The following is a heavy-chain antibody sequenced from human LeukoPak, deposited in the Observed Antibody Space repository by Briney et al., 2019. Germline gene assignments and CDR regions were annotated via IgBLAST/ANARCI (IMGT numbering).Heavy chain of an antibody. CDR2: IYYSGST. D-gene: IGHD3-10*02. V-gene: IGHV4-59*01. CDR3: ARESTMSNWDYYYGMDV. CDR1: GGSISSYY. J-gene: IGHJ6*02. Sequence: SETLSLTCTVSGGSISSYYWSWIRQPPGKGLEWIGYIYYSGSTNYNPSLKSRVTISVDTSKNQFSLKLSSVTAADTAVYYCARESTMSNWDYYYGMDVWGQGTTVTVSS.